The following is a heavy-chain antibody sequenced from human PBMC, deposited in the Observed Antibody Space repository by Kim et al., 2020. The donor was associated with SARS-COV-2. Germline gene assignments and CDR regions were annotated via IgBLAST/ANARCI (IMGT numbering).Heavy chain of an antibody. J-gene: IGHJ3*02. V-gene: IGHV3-23*01. CDR2: VSGSGGHT. CDR1: GFTFSSYA. CDR3: AKGCSNTNCRSPPGGDAFDI. Sequence: LSLTCAASGFTFSSYAMSWVRQAPGKGLEWVSGVSGSGGHTYYADSVKGRFTVSRDNSKNTLFLQVNSLRAEDTAVYYCAKGCSNTNCRSPPGGDAFDIWGQGTMVTVSS. D-gene: IGHD2-2*01.